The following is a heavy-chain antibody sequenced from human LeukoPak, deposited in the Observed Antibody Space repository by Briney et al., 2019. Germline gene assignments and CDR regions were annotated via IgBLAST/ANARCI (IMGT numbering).Heavy chain of an antibody. CDR2: INPNTGVT. J-gene: IGHJ6*03. CDR3: ARTYCGGDCSYNYYFYYMDV. D-gene: IGHD2-21*02. V-gene: IGHV1-2*02. CDR1: GYTFSNYN. Sequence: ASVKVSCKASGYTFSNYNIHGVRQAPGQGLEWVGWINPNTGVTNYAQKFQGRVTMTRDTSITTAYMELSRLTSDDTAVYFCARTYCGGDCSYNYYFYYMDVWGKGTTVTVSS.